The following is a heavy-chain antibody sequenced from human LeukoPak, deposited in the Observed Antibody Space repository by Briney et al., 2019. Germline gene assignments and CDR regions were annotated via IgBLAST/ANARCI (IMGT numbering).Heavy chain of an antibody. V-gene: IGHV1-2*02. CDR2: INPNSGGT. J-gene: IGHJ6*03. D-gene: IGHD2-2*01. CDR3: ASSCSSTSCLVSFVIYYMDV. Sequence: ASVKVSCKASGYTFTGYYMHWVRQAPGQGLEWMGWINPNSGGTNYAQKFQGRVTMTRDTSISTAYMELSRLRSDDTAVYYCASSCSSTSCLVSFVIYYMDVWGKGTTVTVSS. CDR1: GYTFTGYY.